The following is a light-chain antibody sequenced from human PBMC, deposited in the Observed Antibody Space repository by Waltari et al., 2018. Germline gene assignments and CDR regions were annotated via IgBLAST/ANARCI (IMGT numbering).Light chain of an antibody. CDR1: QDISSY. CDR2: AAF. J-gene: IGKJ5*01. V-gene: IGKV1-9*01. Sequence: IQLTQSPSSLSASVGATVTITCRASQDISSYLALYQQKPEQAPKILISAAFPLQSGVPPRFRGSGSGADFTLTISSLQPEDFATYYCQQFKTYPLTFGQGTRLEIK. CDR3: QQFKTYPLT.